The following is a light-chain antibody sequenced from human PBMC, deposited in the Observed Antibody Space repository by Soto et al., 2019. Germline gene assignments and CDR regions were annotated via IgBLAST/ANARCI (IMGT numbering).Light chain of an antibody. CDR3: QQRSNWPIT. J-gene: IGKJ5*01. V-gene: IGKV3-11*01. CDR2: DAS. CDR1: QSVSSY. Sequence: EIVLTQSPATLSLSPGERATVSCRASQSVSSYLAWYQQKPGQAPRLLIYDASNRDPGIPARFSGSGSGTDFTLTISSLEPEDFAVYYCQQRSNWPITFGQGTRLEIK.